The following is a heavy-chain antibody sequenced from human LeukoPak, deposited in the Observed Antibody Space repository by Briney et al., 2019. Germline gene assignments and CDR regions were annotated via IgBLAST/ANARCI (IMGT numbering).Heavy chain of an antibody. V-gene: IGHV4-59*01. J-gene: IGHJ6*03. Sequence: SETLSLTCTVSGVSISSYHWSWLRQPPGKGLEWIGYLYYSGSTNYNPSLKSRVTISVDTSKNQFSLKLSSVTAADTAVYYCARVVVPAPYYYYYMDVWGKGTTVTISS. CDR1: GVSISSYH. CDR2: LYYSGST. D-gene: IGHD2-2*01. CDR3: ARVVVPAPYYYYYMDV.